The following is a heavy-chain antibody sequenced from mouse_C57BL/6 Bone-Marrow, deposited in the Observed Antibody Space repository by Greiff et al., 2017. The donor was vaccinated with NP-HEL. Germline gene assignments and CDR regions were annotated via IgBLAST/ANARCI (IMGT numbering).Heavy chain of an antibody. J-gene: IGHJ3*01. CDR1: GFNIKDDY. D-gene: IGHD2-3*01. CDR3: TLIYDGYLFAY. CDR2: IDPENGDT. Sequence: EVKLQQSGAELVRPGASVKLSCTASGFNIKDDYMHWVKQRPEQGLEWIGWIDPENGDTEYASKFQGKATITADTSSNTAYLQLSSLTSEDTAVYYCTLIYDGYLFAYWGQGTLVTVSA. V-gene: IGHV14-4*01.